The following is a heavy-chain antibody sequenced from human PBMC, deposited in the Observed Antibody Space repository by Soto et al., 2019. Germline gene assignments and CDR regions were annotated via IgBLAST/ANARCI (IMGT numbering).Heavy chain of an antibody. J-gene: IGHJ6*02. Sequence: PSETLSLTCTVSGGSISSGDYYWSWICQPPGKGLEWIGYIYYSGSTYYNPSLKSRVTISVDTSKNQFSLKLSSVTAADTAVYYCARGADFWSGISNGGMDVWGQGTTVTVSS. CDR2: IYYSGST. CDR1: GGSISSGDYY. CDR3: ARGADFWSGISNGGMDV. V-gene: IGHV4-30-4*01. D-gene: IGHD3-3*01.